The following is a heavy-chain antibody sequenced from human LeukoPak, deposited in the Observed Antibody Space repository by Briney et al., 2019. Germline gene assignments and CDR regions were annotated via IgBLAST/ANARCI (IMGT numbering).Heavy chain of an antibody. D-gene: IGHD2-21*02. CDR1: GYTFTSYG. Sequence: ASVKVSCKASGYTFTSYGISWVRQAPGQGLEWMGGIIPIFGTANYAQKFQGRVTITADESTSTAYMELSSLRSEDTAVYYCARGPAYCGGDCYLGPFDYWGQGTLVTVSS. V-gene: IGHV1-69*13. CDR3: ARGPAYCGGDCYLGPFDY. CDR2: IIPIFGTA. J-gene: IGHJ4*02.